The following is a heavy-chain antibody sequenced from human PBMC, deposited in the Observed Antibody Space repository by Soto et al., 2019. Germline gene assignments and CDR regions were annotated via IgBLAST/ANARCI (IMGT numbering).Heavy chain of an antibody. CDR3: ARSSGYSYGRFDY. Sequence: LSLTCTVSGGSISSYYWSWIRQPPGKGLEWIGYIYYSGSTNYNPSLKSRVTISVDTSKNQFSLKLSSVTAADTAVYYCARSSGYSYGRFDYWGQGTLVTVSS. CDR2: IYYSGST. J-gene: IGHJ4*02. CDR1: GGSISSYY. V-gene: IGHV4-59*01. D-gene: IGHD5-18*01.